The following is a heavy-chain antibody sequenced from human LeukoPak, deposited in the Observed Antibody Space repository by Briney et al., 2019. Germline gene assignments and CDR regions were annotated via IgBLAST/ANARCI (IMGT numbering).Heavy chain of an antibody. D-gene: IGHD6-19*01. Sequence: GGSLRLSCAASGFTFSSYWMSWVRQAPGKGLEWVANIKQDGSEKYYVDSVKGRFTISRDNAKNSLYLQMNSLRAEDTAVYYCARVMIAVAGKRISGGMDVWGQGTTVTVSS. CDR2: IKQDGSEK. CDR3: ARVMIAVAGKRISGGMDV. CDR1: GFTFSSYW. V-gene: IGHV3-7*01. J-gene: IGHJ6*02.